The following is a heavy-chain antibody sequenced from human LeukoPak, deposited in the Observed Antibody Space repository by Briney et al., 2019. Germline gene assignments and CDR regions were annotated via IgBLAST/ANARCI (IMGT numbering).Heavy chain of an antibody. Sequence: GGSLRLSCAASGFTFSSYAMSWVRQAPGKGLEWVSTISGSGSSTYYAESVKGRFTISKDNSKNTLYLQMNSLRAEDTAVYYCANQIVGAARGAFDIWGQGTMVTVSS. CDR1: GFTFSSYA. CDR3: ANQIVGAARGAFDI. D-gene: IGHD1-26*01. V-gene: IGHV3-23*01. CDR2: ISGSGSST. J-gene: IGHJ3*02.